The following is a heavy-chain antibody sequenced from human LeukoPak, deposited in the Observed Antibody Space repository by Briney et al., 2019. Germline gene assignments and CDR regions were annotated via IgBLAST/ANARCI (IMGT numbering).Heavy chain of an antibody. CDR1: GGTFSSYA. J-gene: IGHJ4*02. CDR3: ARSRAAPLLWSYFDY. D-gene: IGHD6-6*01. V-gene: IGHV1-69*06. CDR2: IIPILGTA. Sequence: ASVTVSCKASGGTFSSYAISWVRQAPGQGLEWMGGIIPILGTANYAQKFQGRVTITADKSTSTAYMELSSLRSEDTAVYYCARSRAAPLLWSYFDYWGQGTLVTVSS.